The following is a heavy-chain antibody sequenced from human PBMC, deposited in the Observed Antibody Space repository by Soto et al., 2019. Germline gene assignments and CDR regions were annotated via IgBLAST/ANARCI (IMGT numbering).Heavy chain of an antibody. CDR3: TSDSYSTMIIVRFDY. CDR2: ISGSAGST. CDR1: GFTFSSYA. J-gene: IGHJ4*01. Sequence: GGSLRLSCAASGFTFSSYAMSWVRQAPGKGLEWVSSISGSAGSTYYGDSVKGRFAISRDDSKNIVYLQMNSLKIEDTAVYYCTSDSYSTMIIVRFDYWGHGTLVTVSS. D-gene: IGHD3-22*01. V-gene: IGHV3-23*02.